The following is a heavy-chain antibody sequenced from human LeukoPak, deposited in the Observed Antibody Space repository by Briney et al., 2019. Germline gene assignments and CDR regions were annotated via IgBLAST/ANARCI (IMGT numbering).Heavy chain of an antibody. CDR3: AKDHARYDAFDI. J-gene: IGHJ3*02. CDR1: GFTFSTYW. V-gene: IGHV3-74*01. Sequence: PGGPLRLSCAASGFTFSTYWMHWVRQAPGKGLLWVSRINTDGSITNYADSVKGRFTISRDNSKNTLYLQMNSLRAEDTAVYYCAKDHARYDAFDIWGQGTMVTVSS. CDR2: INTDGSIT.